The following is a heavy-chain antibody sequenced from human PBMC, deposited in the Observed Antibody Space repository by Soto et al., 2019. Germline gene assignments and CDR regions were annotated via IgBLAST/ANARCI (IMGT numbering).Heavy chain of an antibody. CDR2: IIPFLGTA. V-gene: IGHV1-69*11. Sequence: QVQLVQSGAEVKKPGSSVKVSCKPSGATFTNYAISWGRQPPGQGLECMGGIIPFLGTANYAQKFQGRVTITADESTRTALMELSSLRSEDAAVYFCARVAAGAYYQGYSGMDVWGQGTTVIVSS. CDR1: GATFTNYA. CDR3: ARVAAGAYYQGYSGMDV. J-gene: IGHJ6*02. D-gene: IGHD3-22*01.